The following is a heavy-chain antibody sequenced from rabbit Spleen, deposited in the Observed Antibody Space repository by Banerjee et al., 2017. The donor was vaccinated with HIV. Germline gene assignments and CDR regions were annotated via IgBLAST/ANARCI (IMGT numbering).Heavy chain of an antibody. CDR3: ARDTSSSFSSYGMDL. Sequence: QEQVVESGGGLVQPQGSLTVTCTASGFSFSSSYYMCWVRQAPGKGLEWIACIEVGSSGFTYFATRAKGRFTISKTSSTTVTLQVTRLTAADTATYFCARDTSSSFSSYGMDLWGPGTLVT. J-gene: IGHJ6*01. D-gene: IGHD1-1*01. CDR2: IEVGSSGFT. CDR1: GFSFSSSYY. V-gene: IGHV1S45*01.